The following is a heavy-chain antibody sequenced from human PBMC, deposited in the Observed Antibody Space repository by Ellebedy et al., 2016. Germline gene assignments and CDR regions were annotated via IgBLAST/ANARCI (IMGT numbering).Heavy chain of an antibody. CDR1: GFTFSSYG. V-gene: IGHV3-30*03. J-gene: IGHJ4*02. CDR3: ATGAARGEY. CDR2: ISYDGSNK. Sequence: GESLKISXAASGFTFSSYGMHWVRQAPGKGLEWVAVISYDGSNKYYADSVKGRFTISRDNSKNTLYLQMNSLRAEDTAVYYCATGAARGEYWGQGTLVTVSS. D-gene: IGHD6-6*01.